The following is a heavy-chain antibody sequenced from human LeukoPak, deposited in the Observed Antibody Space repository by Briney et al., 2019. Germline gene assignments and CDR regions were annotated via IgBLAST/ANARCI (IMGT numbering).Heavy chain of an antibody. Sequence: SETLSLTCTVSGGSISSYYWNWIRQPPGKGLEWNGHTYNSGSTNYNPSLKSRVTISVDTSKNQFSLKLTSVTAADTAVYYCARDGSGSYLNWFDPWGQGTLVTVSS. CDR1: GGSISSYY. CDR2: TYNSGST. CDR3: ARDGSGSYLNWFDP. J-gene: IGHJ5*02. V-gene: IGHV4-59*01. D-gene: IGHD3-10*01.